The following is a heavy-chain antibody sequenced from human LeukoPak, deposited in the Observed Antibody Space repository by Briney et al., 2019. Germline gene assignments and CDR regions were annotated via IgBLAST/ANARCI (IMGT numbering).Heavy chain of an antibody. CDR1: GYSISSGYF. V-gene: IGHV4-38-2*01. D-gene: IGHD3-9*01. J-gene: IGHJ4*02. Sequence: SETLSLTCAVSGYSISSGYFWGWIRQPPGKGLEWIGSIYHSGTTYYNPSLKSRVTISIDTSKTHFSLKLSSVTAVDAAVYYCARPGRDVLTHNDYWGQGTMVTVSS. CDR3: ARPGRDVLTHNDY. CDR2: IYHSGTT.